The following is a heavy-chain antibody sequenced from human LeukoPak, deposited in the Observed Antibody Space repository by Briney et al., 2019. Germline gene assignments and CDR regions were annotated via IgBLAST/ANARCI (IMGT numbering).Heavy chain of an antibody. CDR1: GYTFTSYC. D-gene: IGHD3-16*01. Sequence: ASVKVSCKASGYTFTSYCMHWVRQAPGQGLEWMGIINPSGGSTSYAQKFQGRVTMARDTSTSTVYMELSSLRSEDTVVYYCARTTIRKYDPLGYWGQGTLVTVSS. CDR2: INPSGGST. J-gene: IGHJ4*02. CDR3: ARTTIRKYDPLGY. V-gene: IGHV1-46*01.